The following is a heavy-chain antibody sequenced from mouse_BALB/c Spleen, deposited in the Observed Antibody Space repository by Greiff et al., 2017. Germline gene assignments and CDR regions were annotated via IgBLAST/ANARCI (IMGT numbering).Heavy chain of an antibody. CDR2: IYPYNGGT. J-gene: IGHJ3*01. Sequence: EVQLQQSGPELVKPGASVKISCKASGYTFTDYNMHWVKQSHGKSLEWIGYIYPYNGGTGYNQKFKSKATLTVDNSSSTAYMELRSLTSEDSAVYYCARGGNYLGWFAYWGQGTLVTVSA. V-gene: IGHV1S29*02. D-gene: IGHD2-1*01. CDR1: GYTFTDYN. CDR3: ARGGNYLGWFAY.